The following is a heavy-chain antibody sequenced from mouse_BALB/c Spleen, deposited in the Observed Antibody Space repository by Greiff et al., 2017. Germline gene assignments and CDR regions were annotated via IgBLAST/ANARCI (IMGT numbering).Heavy chain of an antibody. CDR3: ARDDIIATGRYYYAMDY. J-gene: IGHJ4*01. D-gene: IGHD1-1*01. CDR2: ISSGGST. V-gene: IGHV5-6-5*01. Sequence: EVQGVESGGGLVKPGGSLKLSCAASGFTFSSYAMSWVRQTPEKRLEWVASISSGGSTYYPDSVKGRFTISRDNARNILYLQMSSLRSEDTAMYYCARDDIIATGRYYYAMDYWGQGTSVTVSS. CDR1: GFTFSSYA.